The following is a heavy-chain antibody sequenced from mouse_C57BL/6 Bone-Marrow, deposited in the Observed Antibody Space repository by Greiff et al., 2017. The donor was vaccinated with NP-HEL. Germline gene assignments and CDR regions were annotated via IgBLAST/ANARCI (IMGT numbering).Heavy chain of an antibody. D-gene: IGHD1-1*01. J-gene: IGHJ4*01. CDR1: GYTFTSYW. CDR3: ARGGITTVVATDYYAMDY. CDR2: IDPNSGGT. V-gene: IGHV1-72*01. Sequence: QVQLQQSGAELVKPGASVKLSCKASGYTFTSYWMHWVKQRPGRGLEWIGRIDPNSGGTKYNEKFKSKATLTVDKPSSTAYMQLSSLTSEDSAGYYCARGGITTVVATDYYAMDYWGQGTSVTVSS.